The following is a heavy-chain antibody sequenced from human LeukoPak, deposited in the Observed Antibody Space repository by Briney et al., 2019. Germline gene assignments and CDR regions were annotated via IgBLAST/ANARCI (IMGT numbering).Heavy chain of an antibody. J-gene: IGHJ4*02. D-gene: IGHD2-21*02. CDR3: ATYGGDFGGYFDY. Sequence: ASVKVSCEAFGYTFMNYHMHWVRQAPGQGLEWMGIIKPTGGGATYARRFQGRITITRDTSTRIVYMEMRSLKSEDTAVYYCATYGGDFGGYFDYWGQGTLVTVSS. V-gene: IGHV1-46*01. CDR2: IKPTGGGA. CDR1: GYTFMNYH.